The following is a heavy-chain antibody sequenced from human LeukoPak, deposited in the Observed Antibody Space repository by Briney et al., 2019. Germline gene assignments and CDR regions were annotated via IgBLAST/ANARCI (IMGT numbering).Heavy chain of an antibody. Sequence: ASVKVPCKASGYTFTSYGISWVRQAPGQGLEWMGWISAYNGNTNYAQKLHGRVTMTTDTPPRTPYMERRSLRYDDTPVYYSARDLDILLWFGLLLSAAFDYWGQGNLVTVSS. CDR1: GYTFTSYG. CDR3: ARDLDILLWFGLLLSAAFDY. V-gene: IGHV1-18*04. CDR2: ISAYNGNT. D-gene: IGHD3-10*01. J-gene: IGHJ4*02.